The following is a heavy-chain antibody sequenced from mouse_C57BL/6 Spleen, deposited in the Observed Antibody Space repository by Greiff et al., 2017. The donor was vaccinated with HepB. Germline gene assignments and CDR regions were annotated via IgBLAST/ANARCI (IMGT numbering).Heavy chain of an antibody. J-gene: IGHJ1*03. CDR1: GYTFTSYW. D-gene: IGHD1-1*01. V-gene: IGHV1-50*01. CDR3: ASNPRMYYYGSSYDWYFDV. Sequence: QVQLQQSGAELVKPGASVQLSCKASGYTFTSYWMQWVKQRPGQGLEWIGEIDPSASYTNYNQTFKGKATLTVDTYSSTAYMQLSSLTSEDSAVYDCASNPRMYYYGSSYDWYFDVWGTGTTVTVSS. CDR2: IDPSASYT.